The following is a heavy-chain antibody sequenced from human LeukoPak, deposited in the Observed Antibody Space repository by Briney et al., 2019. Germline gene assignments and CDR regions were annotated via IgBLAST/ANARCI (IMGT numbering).Heavy chain of an antibody. Sequence: SETLSLTCTVSGGSISSSSYYWGWIRQPPGKGLEWIGSIYYSGSTYYNPSLKSRVTISVDTSKNQFSLKLSSVTAADTAVYYCARHSIAAADLNWFDPWGQGTLVTASS. CDR1: GGSISSSSYY. CDR2: IYYSGST. D-gene: IGHD6-13*01. CDR3: ARHSIAAADLNWFDP. V-gene: IGHV4-39*01. J-gene: IGHJ5*02.